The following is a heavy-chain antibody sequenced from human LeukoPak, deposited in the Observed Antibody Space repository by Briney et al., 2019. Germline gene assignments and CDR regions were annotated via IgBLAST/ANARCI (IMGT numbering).Heavy chain of an antibody. J-gene: IGHJ5*02. CDR1: GYTFTGYY. CDR2: INPNSGGT. V-gene: IGHV1-2*02. D-gene: IGHD2-15*01. Sequence: ASVKVSCKASGYTFTGYYMHWVRQAPGQGLEWMGWINPNSGGTNYAQKFQGRVTMTRDTSISTAYMELSRLRSDDTAVYYCARGKGYCSGGSCYEVDWFDPWGQGTLVTVSS. CDR3: ARGKGYCSGGSCYEVDWFDP.